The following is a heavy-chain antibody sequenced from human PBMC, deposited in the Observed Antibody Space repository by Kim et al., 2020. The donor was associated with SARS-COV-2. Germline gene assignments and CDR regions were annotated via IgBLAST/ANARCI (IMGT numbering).Heavy chain of an antibody. V-gene: IGHV3-30*03. J-gene: IGHJ4*02. Sequence: GGSLRLSCAASGFSFSNYGMHWVRQAPGKGLEWVALISYDASNKNYADSVKGRFTVSRDNSKNMVSLQMNSLRPEDTAVYYCVRQGDYSGYNYLYYFDHWGQGTLVTVST. CDR3: VRQGDYSGYNYLYYFDH. CDR1: GFSFSNYG. D-gene: IGHD3-22*01. CDR2: ISYDASNK.